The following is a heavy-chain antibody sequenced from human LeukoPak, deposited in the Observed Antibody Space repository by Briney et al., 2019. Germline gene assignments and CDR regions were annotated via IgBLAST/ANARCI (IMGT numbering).Heavy chain of an antibody. J-gene: IGHJ4*02. D-gene: IGHD4-11*01. CDR3: AKDAERGFDFSNSLES. V-gene: IGHV3-33*06. CDR2: IWNDGSDK. Sequence: GGSLRLSCAASGLGFSSSSFNWIRQAPGKGLEWVAVIWNDGSDKYYGDSVKGRFTISRDNSEKTVYLQMNTLRVEDTAVYYCAKDAERGFDFSNSLESWGQGTLVTVSS. CDR1: GLGFSSSS.